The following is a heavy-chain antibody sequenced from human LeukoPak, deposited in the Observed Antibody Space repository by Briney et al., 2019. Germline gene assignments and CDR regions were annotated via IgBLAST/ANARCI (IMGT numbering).Heavy chain of an antibody. CDR2: INSDGSST. CDR1: GFTFSSYW. J-gene: IGHJ5*02. Sequence: GGSLRLSCAASGFTFSSYWMHWVRQAPGKGLVWVSRINSDGSSTSYADSVKGRFTLSRDNAKNTLYLQMNSLRAEDTAVYYCAREQWLVSWFDPWGQGTLVTVSS. V-gene: IGHV3-74*01. D-gene: IGHD6-19*01. CDR3: AREQWLVSWFDP.